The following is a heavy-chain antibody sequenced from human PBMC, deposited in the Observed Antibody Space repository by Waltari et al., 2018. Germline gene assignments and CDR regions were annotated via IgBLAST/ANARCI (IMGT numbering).Heavy chain of an antibody. Sequence: QVQLVQSGAEVKNPGSTQKVSGKTSGAAFSTYAISWVRQAPGQGLEWMGIIPISGTADYSQKFQGRITITADESTSTAYMELSGLKSDDTAVYYCATFGGNSNWFDPWGQGTLVTVSS. V-gene: IGHV1-69*12. D-gene: IGHD1-7*01. J-gene: IGHJ5*02. CDR3: ATFGGNSNWFDP. CDR2: IIPISGTA. CDR1: GAAFSTYA.